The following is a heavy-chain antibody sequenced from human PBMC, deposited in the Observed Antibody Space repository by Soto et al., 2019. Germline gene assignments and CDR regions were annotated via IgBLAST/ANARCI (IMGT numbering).Heavy chain of an antibody. CDR3: ARGGGGDFDY. Sequence: QLQLQESGSGLVKPSQTLSLTCAVSGGSISSGGYSWSWIRQPPGKGLGWIGYIYHSGSSYYNPSLKGRVTIAVDRSKNQCSLKLSSVTAADTAVYYGARGGGGDFDYWGQGTLVTVSS. CDR1: GGSISSGGYS. J-gene: IGHJ4*02. V-gene: IGHV4-30-2*01. CDR2: IYHSGSS. D-gene: IGHD2-21*01.